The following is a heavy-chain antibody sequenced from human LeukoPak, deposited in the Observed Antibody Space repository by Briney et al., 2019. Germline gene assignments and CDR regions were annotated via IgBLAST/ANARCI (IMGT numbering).Heavy chain of an antibody. J-gene: IGHJ4*02. CDR3: AAGRYYCDS. CDR2: ISGSGGTT. V-gene: IGHV3-23*01. D-gene: IGHD3-10*01. CDR1: GFTFSSSA. Sequence: PGGSLRLFCAASGFTFSSSAMSWVRQAPGKGLEWVSAISGSGGTTSYADSVKGRFTISRDNSKNTLYQQMNSLRGEDTAVYYCAAGRYYCDSWGQGTLVTVSS.